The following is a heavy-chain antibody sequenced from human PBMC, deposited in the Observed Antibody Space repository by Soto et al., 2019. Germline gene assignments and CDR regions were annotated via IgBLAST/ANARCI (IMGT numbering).Heavy chain of an antibody. CDR3: ARHSPPFFYGSGPWDV. J-gene: IGHJ6*02. Sequence: QVQLQESGPGLVRPSETLSLTCTVSGGSISNSYWSWIRQSPEKGLEWIGYIYSSGSTNYNPSLNGRVTIAVDTSKNQFSLKLSSLSAADTAVYYCARHSPPFFYGSGPWDVWGQGTTVTVSS. CDR2: IYSSGST. V-gene: IGHV4-59*08. CDR1: GGSISNSY. D-gene: IGHD3-10*01.